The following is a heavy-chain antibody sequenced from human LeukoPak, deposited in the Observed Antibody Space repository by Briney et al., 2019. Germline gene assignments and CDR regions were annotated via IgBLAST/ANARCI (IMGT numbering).Heavy chain of an antibody. CDR3: ASDYGDYSYYYGMDV. CDR2: IKQDGSEK. D-gene: IGHD4-17*01. Sequence: PGGSLRLSCAASGFTFSSYWMSWVRQAPGKGLEWVANIKQDGSEKHYVDSVKGRFTSSRDNAKNSLYLQMNSLRAEDTAVYYCASDYGDYSYYYGMDVWGQGTTVTVSS. CDR1: GFTFSSYW. J-gene: IGHJ6*02. V-gene: IGHV3-7*01.